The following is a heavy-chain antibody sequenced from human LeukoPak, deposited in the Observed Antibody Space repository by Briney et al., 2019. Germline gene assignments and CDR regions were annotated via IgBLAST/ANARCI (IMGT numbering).Heavy chain of an antibody. CDR3: ARQANSGYGGIAFDI. CDR1: GYSFTNYW. CDR2: INPANSGR. D-gene: IGHD5-12*01. Sequence: GESLKISCKGSGYSFTNYWIGWVRQMPGKGLGWMGIINPANSGRKYSPSFRGQVTISADKSISTAYLQWRSLKAPDTAMYYCARQANSGYGGIAFDIWGQGTMVTVSS. V-gene: IGHV5-51*01. J-gene: IGHJ3*02.